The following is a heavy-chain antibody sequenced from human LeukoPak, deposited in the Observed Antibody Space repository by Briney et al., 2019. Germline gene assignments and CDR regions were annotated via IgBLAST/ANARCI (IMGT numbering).Heavy chain of an antibody. V-gene: IGHV3-53*01. CDR2: IYSGGST. CDR1: GFTVSSNY. CDR3: ARAQSIAVAAGLDAFDI. J-gene: IGHJ3*02. Sequence: PGGSLRLSCAASGFTVSSNYMSWVRQAPGKGLEWVSVIYSGGSTYYADSVKGRFTISRDNSKSTLYLQMNSLRAEDTAVYYCARAQSIAVAAGLDAFDIWGQGTMVTVSS. D-gene: IGHD6-19*01.